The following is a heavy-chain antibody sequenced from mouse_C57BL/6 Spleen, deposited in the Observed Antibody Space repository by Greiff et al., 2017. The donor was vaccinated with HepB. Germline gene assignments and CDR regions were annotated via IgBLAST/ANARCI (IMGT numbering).Heavy chain of an antibody. CDR2: INPGSGGT. J-gene: IGHJ2*01. Sequence: VMLVESGAELVRPGTSVKVSCKASGYAFTNYLIEWVKQRPGQGLEWIGVINPGSGGTNYNEKFKGKATLTADKSSSTAYMQLSSLTSEDSAVYFCARERDDYFDYWGQGTTLTVSS. D-gene: IGHD3-3*01. CDR3: ARERDDYFDY. CDR1: GYAFTNYL. V-gene: IGHV1-54*01.